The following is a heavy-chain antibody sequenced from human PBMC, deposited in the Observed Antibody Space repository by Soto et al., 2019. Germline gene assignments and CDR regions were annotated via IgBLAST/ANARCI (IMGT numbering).Heavy chain of an antibody. CDR2: ISYDGNNK. J-gene: IGHJ4*02. V-gene: IGHV3-30*18. Sequence: GGSLRLSCAASEFIFSTYDMHWVRQSPGKGLEWVASISYDGNNKYYGDSVKGRFTISRDNSKNTVFLQMNSLGPEDTAVYYCAKSRVVVTAALFDYWGRGTLVTVSS. CDR1: EFIFSTYD. D-gene: IGHD2-21*02. CDR3: AKSRVVVTAALFDY.